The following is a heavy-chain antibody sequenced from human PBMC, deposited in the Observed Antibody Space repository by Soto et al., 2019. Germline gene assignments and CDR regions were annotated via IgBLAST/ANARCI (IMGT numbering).Heavy chain of an antibody. V-gene: IGHV3-21*01. Sequence: GGSLRLSCAASGFTFSSYSMNWVRQAPGKGLEWVSSISSSSSYIYYADSVKGRFTISRDNAKNSLYLQMNSLRAEDTAVYYCARAGDRDAFDIWGQGTMGTVSS. J-gene: IGHJ3*02. CDR1: GFTFSSYS. D-gene: IGHD3-10*01. CDR2: ISSSSSYI. CDR3: ARAGDRDAFDI.